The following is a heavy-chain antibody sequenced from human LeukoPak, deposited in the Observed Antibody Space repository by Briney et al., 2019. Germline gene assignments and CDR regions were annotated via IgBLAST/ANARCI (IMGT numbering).Heavy chain of an antibody. D-gene: IGHD6-19*01. CDR1: GFTFSSYD. Sequence: GGSLRLSCAASGFTFSSYDIHWVRQAPGKGLEFVSAISSNGGSTYYANSVKGRFTISRDSSKNTLYLQMGSLRAEDMALYYCARVGMTSGSGCDYWGQGTLVTVSS. V-gene: IGHV3-64*01. CDR2: ISSNGGST. J-gene: IGHJ4*02. CDR3: ARVGMTSGSGCDY.